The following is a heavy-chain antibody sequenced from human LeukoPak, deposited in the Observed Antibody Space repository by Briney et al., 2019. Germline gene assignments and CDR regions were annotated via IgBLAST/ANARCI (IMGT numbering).Heavy chain of an antibody. CDR2: ISYDGSNK. J-gene: IGHJ6*02. CDR3: AKDWGYNYYGSGIYKWGMDV. Sequence: GGSLRLSCAASGFTFSSYGMHWVRQAPGKGLEWVAVISYDGSNKYYADSVKGRFTISRDNSKNTLYLQMNSLRAEDTAVYYCAKDWGYNYYGSGIYKWGMDVWGQGTTVTVSS. CDR1: GFTFSSYG. V-gene: IGHV3-30*18. D-gene: IGHD3-10*01.